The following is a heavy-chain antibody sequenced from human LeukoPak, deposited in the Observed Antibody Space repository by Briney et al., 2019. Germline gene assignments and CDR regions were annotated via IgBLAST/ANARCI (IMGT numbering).Heavy chain of an antibody. J-gene: IGHJ4*02. Sequence: GGSLRLSCTASGFAFDEHGMSWVRQVPGKGLEWVSGINWSGGSTGYADPLRGRFTISRDNAKNSLYLQMNSLRDDDTAVYYCARGTDSGYDSTGSFDYWGQGALVTVSS. CDR2: INWSGGST. V-gene: IGHV3-20*04. CDR1: GFAFDEHG. D-gene: IGHD5-12*01. CDR3: ARGTDSGYDSTGSFDY.